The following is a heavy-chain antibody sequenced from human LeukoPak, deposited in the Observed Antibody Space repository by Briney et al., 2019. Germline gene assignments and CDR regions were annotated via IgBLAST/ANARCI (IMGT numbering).Heavy chain of an antibody. Sequence: SETLSLTCAVYGGSFSGYYWSWIRQPPGEGLEWIGEINHSGSTNYNPSLKSRVTISVDTSKNQFSLKLSSVTAADTAVYYCARTDWNYRVDPWGQGTLVTVSS. CDR2: INHSGST. J-gene: IGHJ5*02. D-gene: IGHD1-7*01. V-gene: IGHV4-34*01. CDR3: ARTDWNYRVDP. CDR1: GGSFSGYY.